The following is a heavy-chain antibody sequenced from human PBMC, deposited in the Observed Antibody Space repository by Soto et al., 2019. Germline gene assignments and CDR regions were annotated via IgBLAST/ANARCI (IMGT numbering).Heavy chain of an antibody. CDR3: ARHHGWFKFDY. CDR2: IYYSGST. V-gene: IGHV4-39*01. CDR1: GGSISSSSYY. J-gene: IGHJ4*02. D-gene: IGHD6-19*01. Sequence: QLQLQESGPGLVKPSETLSLTCTVSGGSISSSSYYWGWIRQPPGKGLEWIGSIYYSGSTYYNPSLKSRVTISVDTSKNQFSLKLSSVTAADTAVYYCARHHGWFKFDYWGQGTLVTVSS.